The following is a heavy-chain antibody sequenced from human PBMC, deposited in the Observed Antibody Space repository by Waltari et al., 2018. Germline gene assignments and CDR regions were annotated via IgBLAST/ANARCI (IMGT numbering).Heavy chain of an antibody. Sequence: QVQLQESGPGLVKPSETLSLTCTVSGGSISSYYWSWIRQPPGKGVEWIGYIYYSGSTNYNPSLKSRVTISVDTSKNQFSLKLNSVTAADTAVYYCARAGSDYDILTGYNYYYYMDVWGKGTTVTVSS. CDR3: ARAGSDYDILTGYNYYYYMDV. V-gene: IGHV4-59*01. CDR2: IYYSGST. CDR1: GGSISSYY. D-gene: IGHD3-9*01. J-gene: IGHJ6*03.